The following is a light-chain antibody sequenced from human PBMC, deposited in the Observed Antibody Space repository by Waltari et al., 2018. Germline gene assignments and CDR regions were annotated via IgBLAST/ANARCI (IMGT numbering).Light chain of an antibody. CDR1: TDAVPSAYH. CDR3: LLFYDNAHPWV. J-gene: IGLJ3*02. Sequence: QTVVTQAPSLTVSPGGTVTLTCASSTDAVPSAYHPNWFQQNPGQAPRALIYSTSNKPPWTPARFSGSRLGGKAALTLSGVQPEDEAEYYCLLFYDNAHPWVFGGGTKLTVL. V-gene: IGLV7-43*01. CDR2: STS.